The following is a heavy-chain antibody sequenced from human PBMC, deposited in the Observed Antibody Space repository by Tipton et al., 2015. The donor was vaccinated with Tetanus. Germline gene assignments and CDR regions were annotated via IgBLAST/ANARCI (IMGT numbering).Heavy chain of an antibody. D-gene: IGHD6-19*01. V-gene: IGHV3-30*18. CDR2: ISYDGSNK. CDR3: AEANHFGAVAGISPHYFFDC. CDR1: GFTFSSYG. J-gene: IGHJ4*02. Sequence: CAASGFTFSSYGMHWVRQAPGKGLEWVAVISYDGSNKYYADSVKGRFTISRDNSKNTLYLQMNSLRAEDTAVYYCAEANHFGAVAGISPHYFFDCGGQGTLVTVSS.